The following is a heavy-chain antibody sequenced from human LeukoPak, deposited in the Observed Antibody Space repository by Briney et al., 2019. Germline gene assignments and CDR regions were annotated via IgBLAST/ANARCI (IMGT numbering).Heavy chain of an antibody. CDR2: MNPNSGNT. Sequence: ASVKVSRKASGYTFTSYDINWVRQATGQGLEWMGWMNPNSGNTGYAQRFQGRVTMTRNTSISTAYMELSSLRSEDTAVYYCARDVLRYYYYYGMDVWGQGTTVTVSS. V-gene: IGHV1-8*01. CDR3: ARDVLRYYYYYGMDV. D-gene: IGHD3-9*01. CDR1: GYTFTSYD. J-gene: IGHJ6*02.